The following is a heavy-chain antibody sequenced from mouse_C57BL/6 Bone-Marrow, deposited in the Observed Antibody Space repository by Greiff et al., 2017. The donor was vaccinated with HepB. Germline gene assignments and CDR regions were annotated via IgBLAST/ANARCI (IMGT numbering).Heavy chain of an antibody. CDR3: ARPIYYDYEGYFDY. CDR1: GYTFTDYY. D-gene: IGHD2-4*01. CDR2: INPYNGGT. J-gene: IGHJ2*01. Sequence: EVQLQQSGPVLVKPGASVKMSCKASGYTFTDYYMNWVKQSHGKSLEWIGVINPYNGGTSYNQKFKGKATLTVDKSSSTAYMELNSLTSEDSAVYYCARPIYYDYEGYFDYWGQGTTLTVSS. V-gene: IGHV1-19*01.